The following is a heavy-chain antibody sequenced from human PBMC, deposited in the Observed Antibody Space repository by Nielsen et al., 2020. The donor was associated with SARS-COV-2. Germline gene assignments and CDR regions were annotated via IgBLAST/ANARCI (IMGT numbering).Heavy chain of an antibody. CDR2: IYYSGST. CDR1: GGSISSSSYY. V-gene: IGHV4-39*01. J-gene: IGHJ4*02. D-gene: IGHD6-13*01. Sequence: SETLSLTCTVSGGSISSSSYYWGWIRQPPGEGLEWIGSIYYSGSTYYNPSLKSRVTISVDTSKNQFSLKLSSVTAADTAVYYCARLYDSSTYYFDYWGQGTLVTVSS. CDR3: ARLYDSSTYYFDY.